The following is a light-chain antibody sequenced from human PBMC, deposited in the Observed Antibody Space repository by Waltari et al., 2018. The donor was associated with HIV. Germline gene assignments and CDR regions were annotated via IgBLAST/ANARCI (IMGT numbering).Light chain of an antibody. J-gene: IGLJ1*01. V-gene: IGLV2-23*02. Sequence: QSALTQPASVFAPPGQSITISCAATSSDVGKYDLVSWYQQYPGLAPKLVISEVSDRPSGIPIRFSGSKSGNTASLTISGLQAEDEADYYCCSYAGSSVVFGSGTKVTVL. CDR2: EVS. CDR3: CSYAGSSVV. CDR1: SSDVGKYDL.